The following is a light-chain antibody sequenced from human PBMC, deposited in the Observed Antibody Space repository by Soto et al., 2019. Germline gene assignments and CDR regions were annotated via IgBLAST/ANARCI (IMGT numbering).Light chain of an antibody. Sequence: QSVLPHPASVYGSPGLSITISCTGTSTDVGNFNYVSWYQQHPGKAPKLIIYDVSNRPSGVSYRFSASKSGSTASLPISGLQAEDEANYYCSSYSSSATHVVFGGGTKVTVL. CDR2: DVS. J-gene: IGLJ2*01. CDR1: STDVGNFNY. CDR3: SSYSSSATHVV. V-gene: IGLV2-14*01.